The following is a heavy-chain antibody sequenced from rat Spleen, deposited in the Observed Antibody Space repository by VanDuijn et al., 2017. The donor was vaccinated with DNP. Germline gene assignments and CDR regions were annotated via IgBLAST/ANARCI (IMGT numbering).Heavy chain of an antibody. J-gene: IGHJ3*01. CDR1: GFTFSDYY. CDR2: ITYVGRIT. CDR3: ATSSYYGYDYGFAY. Sequence: EVQLVESGGGLVQPGRSLKLSCAASGFTFSDYYMAWVRQAPTKGLEWVTTITYVGRITYYRDSVQGRFTISRDNPKSILYLQMDSLMSDDTATYYCATSSYYGYDYGFAYWGQGTLVTVSS. V-gene: IGHV5-7*01. D-gene: IGHD1-7*01.